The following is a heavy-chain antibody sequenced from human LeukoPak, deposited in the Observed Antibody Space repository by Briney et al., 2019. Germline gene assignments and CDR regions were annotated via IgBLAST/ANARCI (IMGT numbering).Heavy chain of an antibody. CDR3: VRLWLRWGIDY. V-gene: IGHV4-39*01. D-gene: IGHD5-12*01. Sequence: AETLSLTCDVSGASTNTDSYFWGWIRQPPGKGLEWVGSGYYAGSGSHYNPSLKSRVTISVDASRNRYSLKLQSVTTADTAVYYCVRLWLRWGIDYWGQGSLVTVSS. J-gene: IGHJ4*02. CDR1: GASTNTDSYF. CDR2: GYYAGSGS.